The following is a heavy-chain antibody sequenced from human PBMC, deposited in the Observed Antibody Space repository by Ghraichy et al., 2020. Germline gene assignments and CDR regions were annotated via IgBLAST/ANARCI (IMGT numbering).Heavy chain of an antibody. D-gene: IGHD4-11*01. CDR2: ISGSGGST. CDR3: AKDRRRTIVTTKDY. J-gene: IGHJ4*02. V-gene: IGHV3-23*01. Sequence: GGSLRLSCAASGFTFSSYAMSWVRQAPGKGLEWVSVISGSGGSTSYAESVKGRLPISRDNSKNTLYLQMNSLRAEDTAVYYCAKDRRRTIVTTKDYWGQGTLVTVSS. CDR1: GFTFSSYA.